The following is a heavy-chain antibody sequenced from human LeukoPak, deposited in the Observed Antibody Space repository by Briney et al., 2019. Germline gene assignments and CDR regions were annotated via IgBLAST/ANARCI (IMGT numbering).Heavy chain of an antibody. V-gene: IGHV3-33*01. CDR3: ARDHYDILTGPFDY. D-gene: IGHD3-9*01. J-gene: IGHJ4*02. CDR2: IWYDGSNK. Sequence: GGSLRLSCAASGFTFSSYGMHWVRQAPGKGLEWGAVIWYDGSNKYYADSVKGRFTISRDNSKNTLYLQMNSLRAEDTAVYYCARDHYDILTGPFDYWGQGTLVTVSS. CDR1: GFTFSSYG.